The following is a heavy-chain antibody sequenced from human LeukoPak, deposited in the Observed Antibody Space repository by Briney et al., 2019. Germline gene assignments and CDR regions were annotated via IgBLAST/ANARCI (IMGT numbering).Heavy chain of an antibody. CDR1: GFTFSSYE. D-gene: IGHD3-10*01. J-gene: IGHJ4*02. V-gene: IGHV3-48*03. CDR2: ISSSGSTI. Sequence: PGGSLRLSCAASGFTFSSYEMNWVRQAPGKGLEWVTYISSSGSTIYYADSVKGRSTISRDNAKNSLYLQMNSLRAEDTAVYYCARERDFSYYYGSGSYWAYFDYWGQGTLVTVSS. CDR3: ARERDFSYYYGSGSYWAYFDY.